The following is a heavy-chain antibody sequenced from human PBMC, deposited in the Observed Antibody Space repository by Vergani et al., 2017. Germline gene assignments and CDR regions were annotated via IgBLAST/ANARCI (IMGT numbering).Heavy chain of an antibody. CDR3: ARDQMRRDYYGSGDNWFDP. V-gene: IGHV7-4-1*02. Sequence: QVQLVQSGSELKKPGASVKVSCKASGYTFTSSAMNWVRQAPGQGLEWMGWINTNTGNPTYAQGFTGRFVFSLDTSVSTAYLQISSLKAEDTAVYYCARDQMRRDYYGSGDNWFDPWGQGTLVTVSS. CDR1: GYTFTSSA. D-gene: IGHD3-10*01. CDR2: INTNTGNP. J-gene: IGHJ5*02.